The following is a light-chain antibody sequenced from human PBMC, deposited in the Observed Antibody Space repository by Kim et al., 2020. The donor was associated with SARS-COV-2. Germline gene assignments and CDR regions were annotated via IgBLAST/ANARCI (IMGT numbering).Light chain of an antibody. CDR2: ANN. V-gene: IGLV1-44*01. Sequence: QRVIISCSGRTSNIGDNTVIWFQQLPGTAPKLIIYANNQRPSGVPDRFSGSKSGTSASLAISGLQSEDEADFYCAAWDDSLNGRVFGGGTKLTVL. J-gene: IGLJ2*01. CDR1: TSNIGDNT. CDR3: AAWDDSLNGRV.